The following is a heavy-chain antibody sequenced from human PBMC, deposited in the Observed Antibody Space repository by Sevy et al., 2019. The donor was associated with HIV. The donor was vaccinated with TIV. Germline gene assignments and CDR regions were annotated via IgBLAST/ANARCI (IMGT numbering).Heavy chain of an antibody. J-gene: IGHJ4*02. CDR3: AKNIWTGYYVPHGY. D-gene: IGHD3-9*01. Sequence: GGSLRLSCAASGFSFRNYGMHWVRQAPGKGLEWVAFISNDGSNKYYEDSVKGRFPISRDNSQNTLYLQMNNLRADDTAVFYCAKNIWTGYYVPHGYWGQGTLVTVSS. CDR1: GFSFRNYG. V-gene: IGHV3-30*02. CDR2: ISNDGSNK.